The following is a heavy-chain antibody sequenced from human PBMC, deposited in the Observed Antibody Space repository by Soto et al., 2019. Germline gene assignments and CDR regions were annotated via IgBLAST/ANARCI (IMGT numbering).Heavy chain of an antibody. CDR3: ARREIQGPIDY. J-gene: IGHJ4*02. V-gene: IGHV4-28*01. D-gene: IGHD1-26*01. Sequence: PSETLSLTCAVSGYSISSSNWWGWIRQPPGKGLEWIGYIYYSGTTYYNPSLKSRVTMSVDTSKNQFSLKLTFVTAVDTAVYYCARREIQGPIDYWGQGTLVTVS. CDR2: IYYSGTT. CDR1: GYSISSSNW.